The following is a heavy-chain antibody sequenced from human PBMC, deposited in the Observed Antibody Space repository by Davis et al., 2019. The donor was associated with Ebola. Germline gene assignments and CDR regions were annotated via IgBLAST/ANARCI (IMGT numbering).Heavy chain of an antibody. CDR3: ARSTYYYDSSGYWTNWFDP. D-gene: IGHD3-22*01. V-gene: IGHV4-34*01. Sequence: GSLRLSCAVYGGSFSGYYWSWIRQPPGKGLEWIGEINHSGSTNYNPSLKSRVTISVDTSTNQFSLKLSSVTAADTAVYYCARSTYYYDSSGYWTNWFDPWGQGTLVTVSS. CDR2: INHSGST. CDR1: GGSFSGYY. J-gene: IGHJ5*02.